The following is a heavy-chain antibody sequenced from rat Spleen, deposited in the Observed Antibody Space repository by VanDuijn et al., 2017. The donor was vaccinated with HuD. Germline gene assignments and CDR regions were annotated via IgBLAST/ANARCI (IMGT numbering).Heavy chain of an antibody. D-gene: IGHD1-11*01. J-gene: IGHJ3*01. V-gene: IGHV5-31*01. CDR3: ARPTEGIAWFVY. Sequence: EVQLVESGGGLVQPGRSLKLSCVASGFTFSEYWMTWIRQAPGKGLEWVASLTNIGGTYYPDSVKGRFSISRDNAKSTLYLQMDSLRSEDTATYYCARPTEGIAWFVYWGQGTLVTVSS. CDR1: GFTFSEYW. CDR2: LTNIGGT.